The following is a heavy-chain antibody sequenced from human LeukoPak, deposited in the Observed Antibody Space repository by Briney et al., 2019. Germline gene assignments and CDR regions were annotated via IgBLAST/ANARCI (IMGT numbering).Heavy chain of an antibody. CDR1: GYTFSRYG. V-gene: IGHV1-18*01. CDR2: ISVYNGNT. Sequence: ASVKVSCKASGYTFSRYGINWVRQAPGQGLEWMGWISVYNGNTDYSQRLQGRITMTADTSTSTAFMELTSLRSDDTAVYFCARESTSWSFEYGGEGTLVTVS. CDR3: ARESTSWSFEY. J-gene: IGHJ4*02. D-gene: IGHD6-13*01.